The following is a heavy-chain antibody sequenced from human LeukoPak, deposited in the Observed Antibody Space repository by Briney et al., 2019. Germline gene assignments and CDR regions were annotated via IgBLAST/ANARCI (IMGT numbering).Heavy chain of an antibody. D-gene: IGHD5-24*01. CDR2: IIPISGTA. V-gene: IGHV1-69*13. J-gene: IGHJ5*02. CDR3: ARDVEGFDP. CDR1: GGTFSIYA. Sequence: SVTVSCRASGGTFSIYAISWVRQAPGQGLEWMGGIIPISGTANYAQKFQGRVTITADESTSTAYMELSSLRSEDTAVYYCARDVEGFDPWGQGTLVTVSS.